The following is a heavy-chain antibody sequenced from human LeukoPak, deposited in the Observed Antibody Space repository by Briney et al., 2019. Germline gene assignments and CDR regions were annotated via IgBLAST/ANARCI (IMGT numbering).Heavy chain of an antibody. Sequence: SETLSLTCTVSGGSISSGSYYWSWIRQPAGKGLEWIGRIYTSGSTNYNPSLKSRVTISVDTSKNQFSLKLSSVTAADTAVYYCARVHDDEYYYDIGGDAFDIWGQGTMVTVSS. V-gene: IGHV4-61*02. CDR2: IYTSGST. J-gene: IGHJ3*02. CDR1: GGSISSGSYY. CDR3: ARVHDDEYYYDIGGDAFDI. D-gene: IGHD3-22*01.